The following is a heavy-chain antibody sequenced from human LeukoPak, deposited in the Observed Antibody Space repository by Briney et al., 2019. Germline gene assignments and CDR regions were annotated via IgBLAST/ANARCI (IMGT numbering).Heavy chain of an antibody. CDR2: IYYSGSP. J-gene: IGHJ5*02. V-gene: IGHV4-59*08. CDR3: ARHHYGDYVEEARIDP. CDR1: GGSISSYY. Sequence: PSETLSLTCTVFGGSISSYYWSWIRQPPGKGLEWIGYIYYSGSPNYNPSLKSRVTISVDTSKSQFSLKLSSVTAADTAVYYCARHHYGDYVEEARIDPWGQGTLVTVSS. D-gene: IGHD4-17*01.